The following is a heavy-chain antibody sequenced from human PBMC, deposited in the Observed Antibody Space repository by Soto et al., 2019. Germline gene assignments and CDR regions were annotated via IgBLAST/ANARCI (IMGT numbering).Heavy chain of an antibody. CDR2: VHHSWGS. Sequence: QVQLQESGPGLVKPSETLSLSCTVSGGSISSYYWSWFRQSPGKRMEWIGYVHHSWGSSYNPSLRSRVAISLATSKSQSSLKVTSVTATDTAVYYCARQGFGPLHGLVDVWGQGTTVTVSS. CDR1: GGSISSYY. J-gene: IGHJ6*02. CDR3: ARQGFGPLHGLVDV. D-gene: IGHD3-10*01. V-gene: IGHV4-59*08.